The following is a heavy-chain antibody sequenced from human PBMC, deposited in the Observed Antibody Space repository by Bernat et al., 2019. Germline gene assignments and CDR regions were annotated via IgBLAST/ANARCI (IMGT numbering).Heavy chain of an antibody. J-gene: IGHJ4*02. CDR1: GFTFSSYA. CDR2: ISGSGGST. D-gene: IGHD2-2*01. Sequence: EVQLLESGGGLVQPGGSLRLSCAASGFTFSSYAMSWVRQAPGKGLEWVSAISGSGGSTYYADSVKGRFTISRDNSKNTLYLQMNSLRAEDTAVYYCAKESNYCSSTSCPFDYWGQGTPVTVSS. V-gene: IGHV3-23*01. CDR3: AKESNYCSSTSCPFDY.